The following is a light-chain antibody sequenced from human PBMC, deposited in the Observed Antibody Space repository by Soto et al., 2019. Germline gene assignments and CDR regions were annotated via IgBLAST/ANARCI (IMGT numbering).Light chain of an antibody. CDR1: QSIGRY. Sequence: DIPMTQSPSSLSASLGDRVTITCRASQSIGRYLNWYQQKPGKAPNLLIYSASTLQTGVPSTFSGSGSGTEFTLTISSLQPDDFATYYCQHYNSYSEAFGQGTKVELK. V-gene: IGKV1-39*01. J-gene: IGKJ1*01. CDR3: QHYNSYSEA. CDR2: SAS.